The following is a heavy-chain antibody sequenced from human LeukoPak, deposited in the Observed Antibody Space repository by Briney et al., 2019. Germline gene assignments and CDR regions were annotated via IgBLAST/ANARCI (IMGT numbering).Heavy chain of an antibody. CDR3: ARSPNSERSHYYGSGIPMGAFDI. CDR2: ISYDGSNK. CDR1: GFTFSSYA. Sequence: GGSLRLSCAASGFTFSSYAMHWVRQAPGKGLEWVAVISYDGSNKYYADPVKGRFTISRDNSKNTLYLQMNSLRAEDTAVYYCARSPNSERSHYYGSGIPMGAFDIWGQGTMVTVSS. V-gene: IGHV3-30-3*01. D-gene: IGHD3-10*01. J-gene: IGHJ3*02.